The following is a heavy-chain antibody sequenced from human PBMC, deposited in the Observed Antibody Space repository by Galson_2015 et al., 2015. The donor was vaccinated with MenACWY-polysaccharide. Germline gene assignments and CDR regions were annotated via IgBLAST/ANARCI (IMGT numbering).Heavy chain of an antibody. V-gene: IGHV1-8*01. CDR2: MNPNSGNT. J-gene: IGHJ6*03. CDR3: ARGDRILVLPAANLIHYYMAV. D-gene: IGHD2-2*01. Sequence: SVKVSCKASGYTFTSYDINWVRQATGQGLKWMGWMNPNSGNTGYAQKFQGRVTMTRNTSISTAYMELSSLRSEDTAVYYCARGDRILVLPAANLIHYYMAVWGKSSTITASS. CDR1: GYTFTSYD.